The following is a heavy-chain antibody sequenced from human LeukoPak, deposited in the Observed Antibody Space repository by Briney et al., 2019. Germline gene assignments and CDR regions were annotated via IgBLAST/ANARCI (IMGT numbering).Heavy chain of an antibody. CDR2: IYTSGST. V-gene: IGHV4-4*07. Sequence: SETLSLTCTVSGGSISSYYWSWIRQPAGKGLEWIGRIYTSGSTNYNPSLKSRVTMSVDTSKNQFSLKLSSVTAADTAVYYCARAYDSSGYYYNWFDPWGQRALVTVSS. CDR1: GGSISSYY. CDR3: ARAYDSSGYYYNWFDP. J-gene: IGHJ5*02. D-gene: IGHD3-22*01.